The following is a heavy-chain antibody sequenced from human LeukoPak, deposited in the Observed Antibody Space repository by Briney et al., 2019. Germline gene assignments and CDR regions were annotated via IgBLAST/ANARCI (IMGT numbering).Heavy chain of an antibody. Sequence: GESLQISCKCSGYSFTSYWIGWVRQMPGKGLEWMGIIYPGDSDTRYSPSLQGHVTISPDKSISTAYLQWSSLKASDTAMYYCARHYTEWLEGFFDYWGQGTLVTVSS. CDR2: IYPGDSDT. D-gene: IGHD6-19*01. CDR3: ARHYTEWLEGFFDY. V-gene: IGHV5-51*01. CDR1: GYSFTSYW. J-gene: IGHJ4*02.